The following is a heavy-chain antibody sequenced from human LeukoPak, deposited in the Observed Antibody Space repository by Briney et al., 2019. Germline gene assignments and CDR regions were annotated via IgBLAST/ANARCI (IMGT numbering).Heavy chain of an antibody. V-gene: IGHV1-69*13. CDR2: IIPIFGTA. CDR3: PRWYSGGYYWLDP. CDR1: GGTFSSFA. J-gene: IGHJ5*02. Sequence: GASVKVSCKASGGTFSSFAISWVRQAPGQRLEWMGGIIPIFGTANYAQKFQGRVTITADESTSTAYMELSSLRSDATAVSSCPRWYSGGYYWLDPWGQGTLVTVSS. D-gene: IGHD1-26*01.